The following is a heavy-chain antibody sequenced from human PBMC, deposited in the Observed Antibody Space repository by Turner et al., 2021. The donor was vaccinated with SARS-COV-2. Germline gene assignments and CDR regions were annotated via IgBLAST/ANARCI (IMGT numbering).Heavy chain of an antibody. CDR2: IYYRGST. CDR1: GASLSSNY. Sequence: QVLLQASRPGLVKPSETLSLTCTVSGASLSSNYWAWIRQPPGKRLEWIGYIYYRGSTNYNPTLKSRVTISVDSSKNQCSLKLTSATAADTGVKFRGGELPNNWFDPWGQGTLVTVSS. CDR3: GGELPNNWFDP. V-gene: IGHV4-59*01. D-gene: IGHD2-8*01. J-gene: IGHJ5*02.